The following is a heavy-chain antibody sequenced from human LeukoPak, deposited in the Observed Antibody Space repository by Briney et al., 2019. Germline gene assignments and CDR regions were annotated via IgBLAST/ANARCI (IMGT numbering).Heavy chain of an antibody. CDR2: INPNSGGT. Sequence: ASVKVSCKASGYTFTGYYMHWVRQAPGQGLEWMGWINPNSGGTNYAQKFQGRVTMTRDTSISTAYMELSRLRSDDTAVYYCARWDCSGGSCLEYFQHWGQGTLVTVSS. CDR3: ARWDCSGGSCLEYFQH. V-gene: IGHV1-2*02. D-gene: IGHD2-15*01. CDR1: GYTFTGYY. J-gene: IGHJ1*01.